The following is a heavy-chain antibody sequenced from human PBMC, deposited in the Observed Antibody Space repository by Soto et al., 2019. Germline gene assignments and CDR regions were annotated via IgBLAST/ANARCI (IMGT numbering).Heavy chain of an antibody. CDR2: IIPIFGTA. CDR3: ATQQWLVRRRRQYGMDV. Sequence: ASVKVSCKASGGTFSSYSISWVRHAPGQGLEWMGGIIPIFGTANYAQKFQGRVTITADESTSTAYMELSSLRSEDTAVYYCATQQWLVRRRRQYGMDVWGQGTTVTVSS. CDR1: GGTFSSYS. V-gene: IGHV1-69*13. J-gene: IGHJ6*02. D-gene: IGHD6-19*01.